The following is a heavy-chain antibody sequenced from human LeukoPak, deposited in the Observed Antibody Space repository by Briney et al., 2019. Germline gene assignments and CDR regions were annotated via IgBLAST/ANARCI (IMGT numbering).Heavy chain of an antibody. J-gene: IGHJ4*02. CDR2: IRHKGYGGTT. Sequence: GGSLRLSCTASGFTFGDYAMSWDRQAPGKGLEWVAFIRHKGYGGTTEYAASVKGRFTMSRDDSKSIAYLQMNSLKTEDTAVYYCTRENAGSSGDYWGQGTLVTVSS. CDR1: GFTFGDYA. V-gene: IGHV3-49*04. CDR3: TRENAGSSGDY. D-gene: IGHD6-19*01.